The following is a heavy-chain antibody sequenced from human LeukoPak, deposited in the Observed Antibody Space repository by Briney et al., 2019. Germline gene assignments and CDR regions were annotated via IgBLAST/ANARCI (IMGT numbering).Heavy chain of an antibody. Sequence: GASVKVSCKASGYTFTSYDINWVRQATGQGLEWMGWMNPNSGNTGYAQKFQDRVTMARNTSISTAYMELSSLRSEDTAVYYCANVVRGVIIRDYWGQGTLVTVSS. J-gene: IGHJ4*02. CDR2: MNPNSGNT. D-gene: IGHD3-10*01. CDR3: ANVVRGVIIRDY. CDR1: GYTFTSYD. V-gene: IGHV1-8*01.